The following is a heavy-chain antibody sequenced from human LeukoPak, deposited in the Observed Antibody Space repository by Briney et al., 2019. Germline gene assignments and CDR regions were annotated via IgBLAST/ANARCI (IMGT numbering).Heavy chain of an antibody. CDR1: GYTFTGYY. CDR2: INPNSGGT. Sequence: ASVKVSCKASGYTFTGYYMHWVRQAPGQGLGWMGRINPNSGGTNYAQKFQGRVTMTRDTSISTAYMELSRLRSDDTAVYYCARGGSSSWYGTYYYYYMDVWGKGTTVTVSS. D-gene: IGHD6-13*01. J-gene: IGHJ6*03. V-gene: IGHV1-2*02. CDR3: ARGGSSSWYGTYYYYYMDV.